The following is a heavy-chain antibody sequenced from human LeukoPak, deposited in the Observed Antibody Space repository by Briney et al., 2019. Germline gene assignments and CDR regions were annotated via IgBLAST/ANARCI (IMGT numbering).Heavy chain of an antibody. D-gene: IGHD3-10*01. CDR2: INHSRST. CDR1: GGSFSGYY. V-gene: IGHV4-34*01. J-gene: IGHJ4*02. CDR3: ARRSRRYYGSGSYYSAGGACDY. Sequence: SETLSLTCAVYGGSFSGYYWSWIRQPPGKGLEWIGEINHSRSTNYNPSLKSRVTISVDTSKNQFSLKLSSVTAADTAVYYCARRSRRYYGSGSYYSAGGACDYWGQGTLVTVSS.